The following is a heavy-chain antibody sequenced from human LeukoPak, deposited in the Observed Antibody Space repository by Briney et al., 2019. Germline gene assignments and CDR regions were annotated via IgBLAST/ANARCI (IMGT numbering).Heavy chain of an antibody. V-gene: IGHV5-51*01. CDR1: GYSFTSYW. CDR3: ASGDILTGYQADY. CDR2: IYPGDSDT. Sequence: GESLKISCKGSGYSFTSYWIGWVRQKPGKGLEWMGIIYPGDSDTRYSPSFQGQVTISADKSISTAYLQWSSLKASDTAMYYCASGDILTGYQADYWGQGTLVTVSS. J-gene: IGHJ4*02. D-gene: IGHD3-9*01.